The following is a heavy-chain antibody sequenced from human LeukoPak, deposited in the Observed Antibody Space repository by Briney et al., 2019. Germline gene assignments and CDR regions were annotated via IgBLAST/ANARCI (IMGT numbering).Heavy chain of an antibody. D-gene: IGHD3/OR15-3a*01. J-gene: IGHJ4*02. CDR2: IRSDGSSN. V-gene: IGHV3-30*02. Sequence: GSLRLSCAASGFTFSSHGMHWVRQAPGKGLEWVTFIRSDGSSNYYGDSVKGRFTLSRDNFKNTLSLQMNSLRAEDTAVYYCVRDRDWGFDYWGQGTLVTVSS. CDR3: VRDRDWGFDY. CDR1: GFTFSSHG.